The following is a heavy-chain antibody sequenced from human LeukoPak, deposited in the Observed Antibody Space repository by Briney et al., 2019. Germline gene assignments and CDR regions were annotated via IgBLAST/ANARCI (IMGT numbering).Heavy chain of an antibody. CDR1: GYTFTSYD. D-gene: IGHD3-9*01. V-gene: IGHV1-8*01. J-gene: IGHJ6*03. CDR3: ARADDYDILTGYSAYYYYYMDV. CDR2: MNPNSGNT. Sequence: ASVKVSCKASGYTFTSYDINWVRQATGQGLEWMGWMNPNSGNTGYAQKFQGRVTMTRNTSISTAYMELSSLRSEDTAVYYCARADDYDILTGYSAYYYYYMDVWGKGTTVTVSS.